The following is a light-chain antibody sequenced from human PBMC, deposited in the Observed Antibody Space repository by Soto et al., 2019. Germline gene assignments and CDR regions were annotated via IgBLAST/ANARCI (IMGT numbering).Light chain of an antibody. Sequence: EIVLTRSPATLSLSPGERATLSCTASQSVSSYLAWYQQKPGQAPRLLIYDASNRATGIPARFSGSGSGTDFTLTISSLEPEDFAVYYCQQRSNWPPLFTFGPGTKVDIK. J-gene: IGKJ3*01. CDR2: DAS. CDR1: QSVSSY. CDR3: QQRSNWPPLFT. V-gene: IGKV3-11*01.